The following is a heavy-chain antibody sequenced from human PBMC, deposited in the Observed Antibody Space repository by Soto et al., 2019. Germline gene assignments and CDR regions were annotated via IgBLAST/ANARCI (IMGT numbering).Heavy chain of an antibody. CDR2: IWYDGSNK. D-gene: IGHD6-19*01. CDR3: ARGGAVAGNGNWFDP. V-gene: IGHV3-33*01. CDR1: GFTFSSYG. Sequence: QVQLVESGGGVVQPGRSLRLSCAASGFTFSSYGMHWVRQAPGKGLEWVAVIWYDGSNKYYADSVKGRFTISRDNSKNTLYLQMNSLRAEDTAVYYCARGGAVAGNGNWFDPWGQGTLVTVSS. J-gene: IGHJ5*02.